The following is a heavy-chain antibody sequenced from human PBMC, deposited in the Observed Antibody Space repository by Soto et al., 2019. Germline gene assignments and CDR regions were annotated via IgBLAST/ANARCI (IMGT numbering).Heavy chain of an antibody. CDR1: GGTFSSYA. CDR3: AVENEGSSLLFDY. CDR2: IIPIFGTA. Sequence: ASVKVSCKASGGTFSSYAISWVRQAPGQGLEWMGGIIPIFGTANYAQKFQGRVTITADESTSTAYMELSSLRSEDTAVYYCAVENEGSSLLFDYWGQGTLVTVSS. J-gene: IGHJ4*02. D-gene: IGHD6-6*01. V-gene: IGHV1-69*13.